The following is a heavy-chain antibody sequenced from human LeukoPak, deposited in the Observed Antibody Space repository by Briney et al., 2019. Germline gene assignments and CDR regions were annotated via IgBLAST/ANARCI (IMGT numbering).Heavy chain of an antibody. CDR1: GGTFISYT. D-gene: IGHD3-10*01. CDR2: IIPTLGIA. Sequence: GSSVKVSCKASGGTFISYTISWVRQAPGQGLEWMGRIIPTLGIANYAQKFQGRVTITADKSTSTAYMELSSLRSEDTAVYYCARDRSSGSYLSYGMDVWGQGTTVTVSS. V-gene: IGHV1-69*04. CDR3: ARDRSSGSYLSYGMDV. J-gene: IGHJ6*02.